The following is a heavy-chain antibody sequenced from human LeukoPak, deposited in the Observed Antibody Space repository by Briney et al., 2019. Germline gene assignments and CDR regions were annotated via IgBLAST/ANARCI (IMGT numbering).Heavy chain of an antibody. CDR1: GFTVSDNY. J-gene: IGHJ4*02. CDR3: ARATLDN. CDR2: IYSGGST. Sequence: GGSLRLSCAASGFTVSDNYISWVRQTPGKGLEWVSVIYSGGSTKYADSVKARFTVSRDNSKNTVYLQMNSLRADDTAVYYCARATLDNWGQGTLVTVSS. V-gene: IGHV3-53*01.